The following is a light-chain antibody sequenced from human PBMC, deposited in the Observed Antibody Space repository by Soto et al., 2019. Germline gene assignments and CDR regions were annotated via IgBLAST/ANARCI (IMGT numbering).Light chain of an antibody. J-gene: IGKJ1*01. Sequence: EIVMTQSPATLSVSPGERATLSCRASQSVSTYLAWYQQKPGQAPRLLIYSASTRATGIPARFSGGGSGTEFTLTISSLQSEHFEVYICQQYKDWPPRWTFGQGTKVEIK. V-gene: IGKV3-15*01. CDR1: QSVSTY. CDR3: QQYKDWPPRWT. CDR2: SAS.